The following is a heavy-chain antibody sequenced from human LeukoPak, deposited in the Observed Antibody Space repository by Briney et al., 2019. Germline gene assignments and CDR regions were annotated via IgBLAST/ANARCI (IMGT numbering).Heavy chain of an antibody. CDR2: ISGRGGST. V-gene: IGHV3-23*01. J-gene: IGHJ3*02. D-gene: IGHD3-10*01. Sequence: GGSLRLSCAASGFTFSSYAMSWVRQAPGKGLEWVSAISGRGGSTYYADSVKGRFTISRDNSKNTLYLQMNSLRAEDTAVYYCAKDRVTMVRGARPDAFDIWGQGTMVTVSS. CDR3: AKDRVTMVRGARPDAFDI. CDR1: GFTFSSYA.